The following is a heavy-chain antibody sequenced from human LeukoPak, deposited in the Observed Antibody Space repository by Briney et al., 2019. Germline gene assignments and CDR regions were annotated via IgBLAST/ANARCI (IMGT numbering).Heavy chain of an antibody. CDR2: ISYTGST. CDR3: ARDEYRGVTNFDP. Sequence: PSETLSLTCTASGGSISPYFWSWLRQTPGKGLEWIGYISYTGSTNYNPALKSRVTISVDTSKNQFSLQLTSVTAADTAEYYCARDEYRGVTNFDPWGQGTLVTVSS. J-gene: IGHJ5*02. D-gene: IGHD3-10*01. CDR1: GGSISPYF. V-gene: IGHV4-59*01.